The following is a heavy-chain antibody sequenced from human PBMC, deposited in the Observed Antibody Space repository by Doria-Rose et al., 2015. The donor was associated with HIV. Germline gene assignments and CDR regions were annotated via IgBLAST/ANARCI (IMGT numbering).Heavy chain of an antibody. CDR3: ARIKSSRWYHKYYFDF. V-gene: IGHV2-26*01. CDR2: IFSDDER. D-gene: IGHD6-13*01. J-gene: IGHJ4*02. Sequence: QVTLKESGPVLVKPTETLTLTCTVSGVSLSSPGMSVSWIRQPPGKALEWLANIFSDDERSYKTSLKSRLTISGGTSKSQVVLTMTDMDPVDTATYYCARIKSSRWYHKYYFDFWGQGTLVIVSA. CDR1: GVSLSSPGMS.